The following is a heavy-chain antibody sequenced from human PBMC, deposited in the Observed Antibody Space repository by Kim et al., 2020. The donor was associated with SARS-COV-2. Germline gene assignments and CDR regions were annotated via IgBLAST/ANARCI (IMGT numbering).Heavy chain of an antibody. CDR3: ARSRDGYNPSFDY. J-gene: IGHJ4*02. D-gene: IGHD1-1*01. V-gene: IGHV1-46*01. CDR1: GYTFINNY. Sequence: ASVKVSCKASGYTFINNYIHWVRQAPGQGLEWLGVLNPSGGSTSYSQKFQGRITMTRDTSTSTVYMALSSLTSKDTAVYYCARSRDGYNPSFDYWGQGTLVTVSS. CDR2: LNPSGGST.